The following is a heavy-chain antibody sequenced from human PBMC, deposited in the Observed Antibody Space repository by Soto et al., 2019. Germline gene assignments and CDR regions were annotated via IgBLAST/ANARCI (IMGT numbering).Heavy chain of an antibody. CDR1: GGTFSSYA. CDR2: IIPIFGTA. J-gene: IGHJ4*02. Sequence: ASVKVSCKASGGTFSSYAISWVRQAPGQGLEWMGGIIPIFGTANYAQKFQGRVTITADKSTSTAYMELSSLRSEDTAVYYCARAWDFWSGYYLDYWGQGTLVTVYS. V-gene: IGHV1-69*06. CDR3: ARAWDFWSGYYLDY. D-gene: IGHD3-3*01.